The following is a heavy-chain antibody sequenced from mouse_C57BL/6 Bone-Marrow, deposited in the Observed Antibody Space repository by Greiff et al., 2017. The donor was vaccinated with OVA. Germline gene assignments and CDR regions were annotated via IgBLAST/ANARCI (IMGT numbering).Heavy chain of an antibody. V-gene: IGHV1-15*01. CDR2: IDPETGGT. CDR3: TRGYSNYYAMDY. CDR1: GYTFTDYE. J-gene: IGHJ4*01. Sequence: VQLQQSGAELVRPGASVTLSCKASGYTFTDYEMHWVKQTPVHGLEWIGAIDPETGGTAYNQKFKGKAILTADKSSSTAYMELRSLTSKYSAVYYCTRGYSNYYAMDYWGQGTSVTVSS. D-gene: IGHD2-5*01.